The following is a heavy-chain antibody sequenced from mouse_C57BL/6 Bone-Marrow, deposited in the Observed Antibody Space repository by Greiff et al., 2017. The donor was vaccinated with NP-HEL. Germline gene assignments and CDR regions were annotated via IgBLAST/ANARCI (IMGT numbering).Heavy chain of an antibody. D-gene: IGHD4-1*01. J-gene: IGHJ4*01. V-gene: IGHV14-2*01. CDR1: GFNIKDYY. CDR2: IDPEDGET. CDR3: ASPWGRSYAMDY. Sequence: EVKLMESGAELVKPGTSVKLSCTASGFNIKDYYMHWVKQRTEQGLEWIGRIDPEDGETKYAPKFQGKATITADTSSNTAYLQLSSLTSEDTAVYYCASPWGRSYAMDYWGQGTSVTVSS.